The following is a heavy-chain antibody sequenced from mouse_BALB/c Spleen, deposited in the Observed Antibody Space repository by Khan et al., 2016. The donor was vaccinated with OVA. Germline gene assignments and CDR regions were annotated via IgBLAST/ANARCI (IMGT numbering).Heavy chain of an antibody. V-gene: IGHV5-9*03. J-gene: IGHJ3*01. CDR1: GFTFSSYT. Sequence: EVELVESGGGLVKPGGSLKLSCAASGFTFSSYTMSWVRQTPEKRLEWVATISSGGDNTYYPDSVQGRFTISRDNAKNNLYLQMSSRGSEDTALYDCASSNYGNFAHWGQGTLVTVSA. CDR2: ISSGGDNT. CDR3: ASSNYGNFAH. D-gene: IGHD2-1*01.